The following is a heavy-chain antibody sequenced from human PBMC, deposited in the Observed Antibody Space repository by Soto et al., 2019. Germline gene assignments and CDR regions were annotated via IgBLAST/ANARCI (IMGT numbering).Heavy chain of an antibody. CDR1: GFSIRSSSYY. D-gene: IGHD7-27*01. CDR3: ARAWGYAFDF. CDR2: IYYSGST. Sequence: SATLSLTCTFTGFSIRSSSYYWGWIRQPPGKGLEWIGSIYYSGSTYYNPSLKSRVTISVDTSKNQFSLKLTSVTAADTAVYYCARAWGYAFDFWGQGTMVT. J-gene: IGHJ3*01. V-gene: IGHV4-39*07.